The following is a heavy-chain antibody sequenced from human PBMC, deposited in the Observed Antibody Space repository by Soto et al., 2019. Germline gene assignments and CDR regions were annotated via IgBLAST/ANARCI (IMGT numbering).Heavy chain of an antibody. Sequence: QAQLVQSGAEVKKPGASVKVSCRASGYNFSSYGYAWVRQAPGQGLEWMGWISAYNGDTNYAQKFQDRVTLTTDTSTTTAYMELRNLGSDDTAVYYCARSGPYCTSITCLFDSFWGLGTLVTVSS. CDR2: ISAYNGDT. J-gene: IGHJ4*02. CDR3: ARSGPYCTSITCLFDSF. V-gene: IGHV1-18*01. D-gene: IGHD2-8*01. CDR1: GYNFSSYG.